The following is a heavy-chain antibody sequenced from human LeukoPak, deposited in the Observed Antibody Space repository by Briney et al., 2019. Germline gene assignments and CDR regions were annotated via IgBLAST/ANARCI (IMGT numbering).Heavy chain of an antibody. V-gene: IGHV4-59*08. CDR2: VHYSGST. D-gene: IGHD2-2*01. CDR1: GGSISSYY. CDR3: ARLDSSINSYYFDY. J-gene: IGHJ4*02. Sequence: SETLSLTCTVSGGSISSYYWSWIRQPPGKGLEWIGYVHYSGSTNYNPSLKSRVTISVDTSKNQFSLKLSSVTAADTAVYYCARLDSSINSYYFDYWGQGTLVTVSS.